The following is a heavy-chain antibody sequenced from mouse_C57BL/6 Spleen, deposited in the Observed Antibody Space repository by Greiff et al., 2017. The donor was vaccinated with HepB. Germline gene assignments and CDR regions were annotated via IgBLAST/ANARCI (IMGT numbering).Heavy chain of an antibody. CDR1: GFTFSSYT. D-gene: IGHD6-1*01. J-gene: IGHJ4*01. V-gene: IGHV5-9*01. CDR2: ISGGGGNT. CDR3: ARHAGAYAMDY. Sequence: EVHLVESGGGLVKPGGSLKLSCAASGFTFSSYTMSWVRQTPEKRLEWVATISGGGGNTYYPDSVKGRFTISRDNAKNTLYLQMSSLRSEDTALYYCARHAGAYAMDYWGQGTSVTVSS.